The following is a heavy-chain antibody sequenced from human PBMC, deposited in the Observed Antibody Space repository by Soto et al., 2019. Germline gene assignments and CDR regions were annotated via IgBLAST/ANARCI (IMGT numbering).Heavy chain of an antibody. Sequence: PSETLSLTCTVSGGSISSGKYYWSWIRQPPGKGLECIGYIYFSGSTYYNPSLKSRLIISGDTSKNQFSLKLSSVTAADTAVYYCARECTFPHRGEFAFWGQGTLVTVSS. CDR3: ARECTFPHRGEFAF. V-gene: IGHV4-30-4*02. J-gene: IGHJ1*01. CDR1: GGSISSGKYY. CDR2: IYFSGST. D-gene: IGHD2-21*01.